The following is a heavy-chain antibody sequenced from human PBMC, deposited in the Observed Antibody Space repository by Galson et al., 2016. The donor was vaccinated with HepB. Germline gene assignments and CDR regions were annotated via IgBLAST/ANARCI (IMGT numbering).Heavy chain of an antibody. J-gene: IGHJ6*02. CDR3: AREGLSDYGDYKYYYYALDV. CDR1: GFTFSSCW. CDR2: IKQDGSEK. V-gene: IGHV3-7*01. Sequence: SLRLSCAASGFTFSSCWMTWVRQAPRKGLEWVANIKQDGSEKYYVDSVKGRFIISRDNAKNSLYLQMNSLRAEDTAVYYRAREGLSDYGDYKYYYYALDVWGQGTTVTVSS. D-gene: IGHD4-17*01.